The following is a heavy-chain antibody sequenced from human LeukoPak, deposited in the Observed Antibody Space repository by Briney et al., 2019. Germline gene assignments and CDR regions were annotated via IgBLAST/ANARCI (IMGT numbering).Heavy chain of an antibody. CDR2: INHSGST. CDR3: ARRPARYYYYYYMDV. D-gene: IGHD6-6*01. CDR1: GGSFSGYY. V-gene: IGHV4-34*01. Sequence: SETLSLTCAVYGGSFSGYYWSWIRQPPGKGLEWIGEINHSGSTNYNPSLKSRVTISVDTSKNQFPLKLSSVTAADTAVYYCARRPARYYYYYYMDVWGKGTTVTVSS. J-gene: IGHJ6*03.